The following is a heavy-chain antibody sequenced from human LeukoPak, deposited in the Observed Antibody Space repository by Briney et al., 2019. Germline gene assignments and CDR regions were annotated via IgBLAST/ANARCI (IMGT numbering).Heavy chain of an antibody. J-gene: IGHJ4*02. CDR2: INHSGST. V-gene: IGHV4-34*01. CDR1: GGSFSGYY. Sequence: SETLSLTCAVYGGSFSGYYWSWIRQPPGKGLEWIGEINHSGSTNYNPSLKSRVTISVDTSKSQFSLKLSSVTAADTAVYYCARGRMITFGGVIVIGDFDYWGQGTLVTVSS. D-gene: IGHD3-16*02. CDR3: ARGRMITFGGVIVIGDFDY.